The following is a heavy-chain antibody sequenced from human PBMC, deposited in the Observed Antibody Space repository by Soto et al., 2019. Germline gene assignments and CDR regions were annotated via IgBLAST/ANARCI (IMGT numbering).Heavy chain of an antibody. CDR3: ASGEAYGDIVVVVAAPDYGMDV. D-gene: IGHD2-15*01. Sequence: ASVKVSCKASGGTFSSYAISWVRQAPGQGLEWMGGIIPIFGTANYAQKFQGRVTITADESTSTAYMELSSLRSEDTAVYYCASGEAYGDIVVVVAAPDYGMDVWGQGTTVTVSS. V-gene: IGHV1-69*13. J-gene: IGHJ6*02. CDR1: GGTFSSYA. CDR2: IIPIFGTA.